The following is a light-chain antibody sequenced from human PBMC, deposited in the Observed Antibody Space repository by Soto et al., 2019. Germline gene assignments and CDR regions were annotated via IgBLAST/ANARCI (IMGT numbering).Light chain of an antibody. J-gene: IGKJ2*01. CDR3: QQSYSAPYT. V-gene: IGKV1-39*01. CDR1: QSIRNY. CDR2: AAS. Sequence: DIQMTQSPSSLSASVGDRVTITCRASQSIRNYLNWYQQKPGKAPKLLIYAASSLQSGVPSRFSGSGSGTDFTLTFSSLQPEDVATYYCQQSYSAPYTFGQGTKLEIK.